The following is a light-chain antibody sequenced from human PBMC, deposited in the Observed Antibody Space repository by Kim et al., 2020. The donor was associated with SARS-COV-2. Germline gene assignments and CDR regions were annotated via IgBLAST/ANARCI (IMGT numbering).Light chain of an antibody. CDR3: SSYTSSSPLV. Sequence: YNFCSWYQQPPGKAPKLMIFDVIKRPSGVSNPFSGSKSGNTASLTISGPQAEDEADYYCSSYTSSSPLVFGGGTKLTVL. J-gene: IGLJ3*02. V-gene: IGLV2-14*04. CDR1: YNF. CDR2: DVI.